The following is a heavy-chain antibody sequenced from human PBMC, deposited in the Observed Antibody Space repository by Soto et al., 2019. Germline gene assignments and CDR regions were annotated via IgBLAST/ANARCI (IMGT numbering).Heavy chain of an antibody. CDR1: GGSISSGDYY. CDR2: IHYSGST. CDR3: AREGAAFGAPFDY. J-gene: IGHJ4*02. D-gene: IGHD3-10*01. V-gene: IGHV4-30-4*01. Sequence: QVQLQESGPGLVKPSQTLSLTCSVSGGSISSGDYYWSWIRQPPGKGLEWIGYIHYSGSTHYNPSLKSRVTISVDTSKNQFSLKLSSVTAADTAVYYCAREGAAFGAPFDYWGQGTLVTVSS.